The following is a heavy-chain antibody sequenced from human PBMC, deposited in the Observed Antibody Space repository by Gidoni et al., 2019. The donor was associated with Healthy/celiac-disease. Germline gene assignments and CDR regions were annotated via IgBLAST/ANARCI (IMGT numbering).Heavy chain of an antibody. CDR1: GFTFSSYS. Sequence: EVQLVESGGGLVQPGGSLRLSCAASGFTFSSYSMNWVRQDPGKGLEWVSYISSSSSTIYYADSVKGRFTISRDNAKNSLYLQMNSLRAEDTAVYYCARGKVVAATKYFDYWGQGTLVTVSS. CDR3: ARGKVVAATKYFDY. D-gene: IGHD2-15*01. V-gene: IGHV3-48*01. CDR2: ISSSSSTI. J-gene: IGHJ4*02.